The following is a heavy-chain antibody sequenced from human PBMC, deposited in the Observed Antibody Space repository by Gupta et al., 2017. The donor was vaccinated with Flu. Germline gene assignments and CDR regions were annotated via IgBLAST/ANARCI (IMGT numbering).Heavy chain of an antibody. CDR2: IYPGDSDT. J-gene: IGHJ6*01. V-gene: IGHV5-51*01. CDR1: GYSFTSYW. D-gene: IGHD2-21*01. CDR3: ARHKLGEADDCCSYPVYYYYYDWMVG. Sequence: VQLVQSGAEVKKPGESLKISCKGSGYSFTSYWIGWGRKMPGKGLEGMGIIYPGDSDTRYSPAVQGQVIIEDDKSISTAYLQWSSLKASDTATYYCARHKLGEADDCCSYPVYYYYYDWMVGGGNRTTV.